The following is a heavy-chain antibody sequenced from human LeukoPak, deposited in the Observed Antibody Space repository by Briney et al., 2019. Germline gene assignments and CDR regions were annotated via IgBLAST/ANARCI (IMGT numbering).Heavy chain of an antibody. V-gene: IGHV3-23*01. CDR1: GFTFSSYA. CDR2: ISGSGGST. Sequence: PGGSLRLSCAASGFTFSSYAMSWVRQAPGKGLECVSAISGSGGSTYYADSVKGRFTISRDNSKNTLYLQMNSLRAEDTAVYYCAKTGILTGYYESWGQGTLVTVSS. J-gene: IGHJ5*02. CDR3: AKTGILTGYYES. D-gene: IGHD3-9*01.